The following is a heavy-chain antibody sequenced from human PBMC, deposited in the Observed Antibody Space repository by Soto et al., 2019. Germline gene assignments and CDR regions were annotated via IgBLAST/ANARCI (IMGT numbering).Heavy chain of an antibody. CDR1: GCSISSYY. D-gene: IGHD3-10*01. V-gene: IGHV4-59*01. CDR2: IYYSGST. J-gene: IGHJ6*02. CDR3: ARDRSYYDGSGSYYIPLYYDYYYGMDG. Sequence: LSLTCTVSGCSISSYYWSWIRQPPGKGLEWIGYIYYSGSTNYNPSLKSRVTISVDTSKNQFSLKLSSVTAADTAVYYCARDRSYYDGSGSYYIPLYYDYYYGMDGWGQGTTVTV.